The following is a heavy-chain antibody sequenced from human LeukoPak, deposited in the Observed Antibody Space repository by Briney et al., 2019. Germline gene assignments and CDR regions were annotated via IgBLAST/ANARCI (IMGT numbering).Heavy chain of an antibody. V-gene: IGHV4-59*08. Sequence: KPSETLSLTCTVSGGSISSFYWSWIRQPPGKGLEWIGYIYYSGSTNYNPSLKSRVTISVDTSKSQFSLKLSSVTAADTAVYYCAGRFPWFDPWGQGTLVTVSS. J-gene: IGHJ5*02. CDR1: GGSISSFY. CDR2: IYYSGST. CDR3: AGRFPWFDP.